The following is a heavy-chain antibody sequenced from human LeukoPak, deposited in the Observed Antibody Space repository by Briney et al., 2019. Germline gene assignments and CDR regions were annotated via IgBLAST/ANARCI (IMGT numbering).Heavy chain of an antibody. V-gene: IGHV3-48*03. CDR3: AKWAYYDFWSGHYKSHFDS. D-gene: IGHD3-3*01. Sequence: GGSLRLSCTASGFTFRSSEMNWVRQAPGKGLEWVSYIGSSGTTIHYADSVRGRFTISRDNAKDSLYLQMNSLRVEDTAVYYCAKWAYYDFWSGHYKSHFDSWGQGTLVTVSP. J-gene: IGHJ4*02. CDR1: GFTFRSSE. CDR2: IGSSGTTI.